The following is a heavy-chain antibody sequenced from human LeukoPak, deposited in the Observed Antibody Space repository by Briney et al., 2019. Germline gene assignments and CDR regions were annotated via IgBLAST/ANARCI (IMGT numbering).Heavy chain of an antibody. V-gene: IGHV4-61*01. CDR3: ARATRWSLDY. CDR1: GGSISSSSYY. Sequence: PSETLSLTCTVSGGSISSSSYYWSWIRQPPGKGLEWIGYIYYSGSTNYNPSLKSRVTISVDTSKNQFSLKLSSVTAADTAVYYCARATRWSLDYWGQGTLVTVSS. J-gene: IGHJ4*02. D-gene: IGHD4-23*01. CDR2: IYYSGST.